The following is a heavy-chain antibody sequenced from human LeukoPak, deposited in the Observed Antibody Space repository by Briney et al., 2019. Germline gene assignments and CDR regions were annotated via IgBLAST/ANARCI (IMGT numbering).Heavy chain of an antibody. D-gene: IGHD3-3*01. J-gene: IGHJ5*02. CDR3: ARGRYDFWSGYYGWFDP. Sequence: SETLSLTCAVYGGSFSGYCWSWIRQPPGKGLEWIGEINHSGSTNYNPSLKSRVTISVDTSKNQFSLKLSSVTAADTAVYYCARGRYDFWSGYYGWFDPWGQGTLVTVSP. CDR2: INHSGST. V-gene: IGHV4-34*01. CDR1: GGSFSGYC.